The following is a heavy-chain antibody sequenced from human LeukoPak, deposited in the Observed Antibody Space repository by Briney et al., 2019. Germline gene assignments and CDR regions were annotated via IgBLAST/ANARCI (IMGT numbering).Heavy chain of an antibody. CDR3: ARGGLLLWFGELFPGPSHSEGNDY. CDR2: MNPNSGNT. J-gene: IGHJ4*02. V-gene: IGHV1-8*01. CDR1: GYTFTSYD. D-gene: IGHD3-10*01. Sequence: ASVTVSCKASGYTFTSYDINWVRQATGQGLEWMGWMNPNSGNTGYAQKFQGRVTMTRNTSISTAYMELSSLRSEDTAVYYCARGGLLLWFGELFPGPSHSEGNDYWGQGTLVTVSS.